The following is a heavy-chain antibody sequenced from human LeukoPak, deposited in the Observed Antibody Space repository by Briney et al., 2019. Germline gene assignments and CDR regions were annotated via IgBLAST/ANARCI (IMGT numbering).Heavy chain of an antibody. D-gene: IGHD3-3*01. J-gene: IGHJ4*02. CDR2: ITSSGGST. CDR3: ARDYPTFGVVSIFEY. Sequence: GGPLRLSCAGSGFTFSSYAMSWVREAPGKGLEWVSAITSSGGSTYYADSVNGRCTISRDNPKSTLYLQMNSLRAEDTAVYYCARDYPTFGVVSIFEYWGQGTLVSDAS. CDR1: GFTFSSYA. V-gene: IGHV3-23*01.